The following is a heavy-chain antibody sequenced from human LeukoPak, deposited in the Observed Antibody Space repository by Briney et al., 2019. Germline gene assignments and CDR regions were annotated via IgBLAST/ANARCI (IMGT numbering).Heavy chain of an antibody. D-gene: IGHD5-24*01. CDR2: INPNSGGT. V-gene: IGHV1-2*02. J-gene: IGHJ3*02. CDR1: GYTFTGYY. Sequence: GASVKVSCKASGYTFTGYYMHWVRQAPGQGLEWMGWINPNSGGTNYAQKFQGRVTMTRDTSISTAYMELSRLRSEDTAVYFCARELRDGYTIDAFDIWGQGTMVTVSS. CDR3: ARELRDGYTIDAFDI.